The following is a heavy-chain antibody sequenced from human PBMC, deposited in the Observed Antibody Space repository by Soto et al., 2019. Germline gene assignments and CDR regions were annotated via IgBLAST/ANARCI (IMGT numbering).Heavy chain of an antibody. Sequence: PGGSLRLSCAASGFTFSSYGMHWVRQAPGKGLEWVAVISYDGSNKYYADSVKGRFTISRDNSKNTLYLQMNSLRAEDTAVYYCSGSGYPFDYWGQGTLVTVSS. CDR3: SGSGYPFDY. CDR2: ISYDGSNK. V-gene: IGHV3-30*03. D-gene: IGHD3-22*01. CDR1: GFTFSSYG. J-gene: IGHJ4*02.